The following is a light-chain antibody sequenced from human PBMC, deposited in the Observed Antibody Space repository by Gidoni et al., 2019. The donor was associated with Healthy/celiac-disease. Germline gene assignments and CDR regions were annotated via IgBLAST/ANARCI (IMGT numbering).Light chain of an antibody. Sequence: DIVMTQSSDSLAVSLGERPTINCKSSQSVLYSSNNKNYLAWYQQKPGQPPKLLIYWASTRESGVPDRFSGSGSGTDFTLTISRLQAEDVAVYYCQQYYSTPFTFGPGTKVDIK. V-gene: IGKV4-1*01. J-gene: IGKJ3*01. CDR3: QQYYSTPFT. CDR1: QSVLYSSNNKNY. CDR2: WAS.